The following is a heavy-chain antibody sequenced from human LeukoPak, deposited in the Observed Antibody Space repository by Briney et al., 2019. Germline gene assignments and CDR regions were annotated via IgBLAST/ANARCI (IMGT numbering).Heavy chain of an antibody. CDR1: GGSISSSSYY. D-gene: IGHD2-2*01. V-gene: IGHV4-39*07. CDR3: ARVRYCSSTSCP. Sequence: SETLSLTCTVSGGSISSSSYYWGWIRQPPGKGLEWIGSIYYSGSTYYNPSLKSRVTISVDTSKNQFSLKLSSVTAADTAVYYCARVRYCSSTSCPWGQGTLVTVSS. CDR2: IYYSGST. J-gene: IGHJ5*02.